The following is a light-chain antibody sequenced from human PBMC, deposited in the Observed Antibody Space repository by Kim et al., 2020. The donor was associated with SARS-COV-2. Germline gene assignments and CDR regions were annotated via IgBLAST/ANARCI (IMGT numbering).Light chain of an antibody. J-gene: IGKJ1*01. CDR3: QQYGSSPWT. Sequence: SPGERAILSCRASQSVSSSYLAWYQQKPGQAPRLLIYGASSRATGIPDRFSGSGSGTDFTLNISRLEPEDFAVYYCQQYGSSPWTFGQGTKVDIK. CDR1: QSVSSSY. V-gene: IGKV3-20*01. CDR2: GAS.